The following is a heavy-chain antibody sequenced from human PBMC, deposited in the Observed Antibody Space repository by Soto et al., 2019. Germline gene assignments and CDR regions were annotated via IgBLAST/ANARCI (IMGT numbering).Heavy chain of an antibody. CDR2: IYSGGST. CDR1: GFTVSSNY. CDR3: AGDRGYSYGWGSGRVQSDAFDI. D-gene: IGHD5-18*01. V-gene: IGHV3-53*01. J-gene: IGHJ3*02. Sequence: GGSLRLSCAASGFTVSSNYMSWVRQAPGKGLEWVSVIYSGGSTYYADSVKGRFTISRDNSKNTLYLQMNSLRAEDTAVYYCAGDRGYSYGWGSGRVQSDAFDIWGQGTMVTVSS.